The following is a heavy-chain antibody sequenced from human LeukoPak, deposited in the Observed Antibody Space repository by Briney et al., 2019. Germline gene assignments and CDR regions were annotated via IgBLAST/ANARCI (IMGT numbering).Heavy chain of an antibody. D-gene: IGHD1-26*01. CDR1: GGSISSYY. CDR3: ARGSGILYFDY. V-gene: IGHV4-59*08. J-gene: IGHJ4*02. Sequence: SETLSVTCTVSGGSISSYYWSWIRQPPGNGLEWIGYIYYSGSTNYNPSLKSRVTISVDTSKNQFSLRLSSVTAADTAVYYCARGSGILYFDYWGQGTLVTVSS. CDR2: IYYSGST.